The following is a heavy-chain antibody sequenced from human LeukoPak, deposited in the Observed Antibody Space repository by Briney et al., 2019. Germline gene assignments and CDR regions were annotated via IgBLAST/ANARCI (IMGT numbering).Heavy chain of an antibody. J-gene: IGHJ5*02. CDR1: GYNFTAYW. CDR3: ARHGGGYCRTGSGYLFDP. Sequence: GESLKISCKTSGYNFTAYWIGWLRRMPGKGLEWLGGIFPYDSDTRYSPSFEGQVTISADKSISTAYLQWNSLKTSDSAMYYCARHGGGYCRTGSGYLFDPWGQGTLVTVSS. CDR2: IFPYDSDT. V-gene: IGHV5-51*01. D-gene: IGHD2-2*01.